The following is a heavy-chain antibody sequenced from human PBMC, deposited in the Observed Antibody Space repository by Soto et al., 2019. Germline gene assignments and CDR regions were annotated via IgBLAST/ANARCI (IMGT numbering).Heavy chain of an antibody. CDR2: ISAYHGNT. CDR1: GYTFTSYG. D-gene: IGHD3-10*01. J-gene: IGHJ6*02. CDR3: ARERITMVRGVIPKYYYYGMDV. V-gene: IGHV1-18*01. Sequence: QVQLVQSGAEVKKPGASVKVSCKASGYTFTSYGISWVRQAPGQGLEWMGWISAYHGNTNYAQKLQGRVTMTTDTSTSTAYMELRSLRSDDTAVYYCARERITMVRGVIPKYYYYGMDVWGQGTTVTVSS.